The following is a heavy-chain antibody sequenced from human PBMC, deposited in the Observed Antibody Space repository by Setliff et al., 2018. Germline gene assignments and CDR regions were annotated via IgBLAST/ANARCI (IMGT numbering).Heavy chain of an antibody. CDR1: GFTFSSYW. D-gene: IGHD2-2*01. Sequence: PGGSLRLSCAASGFTFSSYWMSWVRQAPGKGLEWVANIKQDGSEKYYMDSVKGRFTMSRDNAKNSLYLQMNSLRAEDTAVYYCARARYCSSTSCYYYYYMDVWGKGTTVTVSS. V-gene: IGHV3-7*01. CDR2: IKQDGSEK. J-gene: IGHJ6*03. CDR3: ARARYCSSTSCYYYYYMDV.